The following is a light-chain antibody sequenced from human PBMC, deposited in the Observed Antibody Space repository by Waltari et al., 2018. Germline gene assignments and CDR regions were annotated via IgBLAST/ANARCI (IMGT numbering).Light chain of an antibody. V-gene: IGKV4-1*01. J-gene: IGKJ2*01. CDR1: QSILYTSKNMNY. Sequence: DIVMTKSPDSLAVSLGERAPINCKSSQSILYTSKNMNYLSWYQQKPGQPPKLLIYWASTRESGVPDRFSGSGSGTDFTLTISSLQAEDVAVYYCQQFFATPYTFGQGTRLEIK. CDR2: WAS. CDR3: QQFFATPYT.